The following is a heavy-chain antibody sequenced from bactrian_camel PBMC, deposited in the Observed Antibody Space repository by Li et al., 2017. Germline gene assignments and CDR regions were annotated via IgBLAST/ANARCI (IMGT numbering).Heavy chain of an antibody. CDR1: GYGYEEYC. CDR3: AANSRSFGCPARALTVDAFTD. CDR2: IDKDGST. J-gene: IGHJ4*01. V-gene: IGHV3S55*01. D-gene: IGHD3*01. Sequence: HVQLVESGGGSVQAGGSPTLSCAISGYGYEEYCLGWFRQAPGEERDGVAVIDKDGSTGYADSAKGRFTITKDNAKNTLYLQMNNLQPEDTAMYYCAANSRSFGCPARALTVDAFTDWGQGTQVTVS.